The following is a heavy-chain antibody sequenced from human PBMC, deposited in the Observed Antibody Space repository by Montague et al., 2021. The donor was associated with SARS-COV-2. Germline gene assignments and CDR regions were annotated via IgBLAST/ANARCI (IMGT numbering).Heavy chain of an antibody. J-gene: IGHJ6*02. CDR3: ARWGEYYDSPYYYYAMDV. CDR1: GGSISPYY. D-gene: IGHD3-3*01. V-gene: IGHV4-59*12. CDR2: TSYSGST. Sequence: ETLSLTCTVSGGSISPYYWSWIRQSPGRGLECIGYTSYSGSTDYNPSLKSRVTISIDTSKNQFSLKLSSVTAADTAVYYCARWGEYYDSPYYYYAMDVWGQGTTVTVSS.